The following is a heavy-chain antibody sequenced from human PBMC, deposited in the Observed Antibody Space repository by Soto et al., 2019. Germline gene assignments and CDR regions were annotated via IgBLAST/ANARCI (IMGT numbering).Heavy chain of an antibody. V-gene: IGHV3-33*01. Sequence: QVQVVESGGGVVQPGRSLRLSCAASGFTFSSYVMHWVRQAPGKGLEWVALVWFDGTNKYFADSVKGRFTISRDNSKNTLYLQMNSLRAEDTAMYYCARSPGDCDSTRCYTWDGFDIWGRGTTVTVSS. CDR2: VWFDGTNK. CDR3: ARSPGDCDSTRCYTWDGFDI. D-gene: IGHD2-2*02. J-gene: IGHJ3*02. CDR1: GFTFSSYV.